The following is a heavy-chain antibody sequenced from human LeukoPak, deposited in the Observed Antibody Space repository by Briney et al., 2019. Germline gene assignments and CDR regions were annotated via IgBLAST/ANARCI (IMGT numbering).Heavy chain of an antibody. Sequence: SQTLSLTCTVSGGSISSGGYYWSWIRQHPGKGLEWIGYIYYSGSTYYNPSLKSRVTISVDTSKNQFSLKLSSVTAADTAVYYCARVIGGAWSGGCSILHFDYWGQGTLVTVSS. V-gene: IGHV4-31*03. CDR2: IYYSGST. CDR1: GGSISSGGYY. D-gene: IGHD2-15*01. J-gene: IGHJ4*02. CDR3: ARVIGGAWSGGCSILHFDY.